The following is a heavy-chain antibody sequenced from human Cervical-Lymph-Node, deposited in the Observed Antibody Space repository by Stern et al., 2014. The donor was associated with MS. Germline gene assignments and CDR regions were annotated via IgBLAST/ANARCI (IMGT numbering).Heavy chain of an antibody. CDR1: GFTFSSYG. CDR3: VKRGITEVRGVRLGDY. CDR2: ISYAGSVK. V-gene: IGHV3-30*18. D-gene: IGHD3-10*01. J-gene: IGHJ4*02. Sequence: VQLVESGGGVVQPGRSLRLTCTVSGFTFSSYGMHWVRQAPGKGLEWWSVISYAGSVKYYAEYVKGRFTISRDNAKNTLYLEMRRLRREDTAVYYCVKRGITEVRGVRLGDYWGPGTLVIVSS.